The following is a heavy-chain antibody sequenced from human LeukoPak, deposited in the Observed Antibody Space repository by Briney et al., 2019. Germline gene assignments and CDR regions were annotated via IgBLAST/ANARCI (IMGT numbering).Heavy chain of an antibody. CDR3: ARDGELSGYDAFDI. CDR1: GYTFTSYD. CDR2: INPNSGGT. Sequence: ASVKVSCKASGYTFTSYDINWVRQAPGQGLEWMGWINPNSGGTNYAQKFQGRVTMTRDTSISTAYMELSRLRSDDTAVYYCARDGELSGYDAFDIWGQGTMVTVSS. D-gene: IGHD3-22*01. V-gene: IGHV1-2*02. J-gene: IGHJ3*02.